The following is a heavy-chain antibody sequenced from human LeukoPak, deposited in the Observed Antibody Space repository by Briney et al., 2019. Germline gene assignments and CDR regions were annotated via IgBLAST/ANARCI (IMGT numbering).Heavy chain of an antibody. CDR2: IYYSGST. J-gene: IGHJ3*02. Sequence: SETLSLTCTVSGGSISSSSYYWGCLRQPPGKGLEWIGSIYYSGSTYYNPSLKSRVTISVDTSKNQFSLKLSSVTAADTAVYYCALRYYKLPFDIWGQGTMVTVSS. CDR1: GGSISSSSYY. CDR3: ALRYYKLPFDI. V-gene: IGHV4-39*01. D-gene: IGHD2-8*01.